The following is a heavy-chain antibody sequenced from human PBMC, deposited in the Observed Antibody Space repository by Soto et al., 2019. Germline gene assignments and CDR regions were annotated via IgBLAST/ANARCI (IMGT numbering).Heavy chain of an antibody. D-gene: IGHD5-12*01. Sequence: QVQLVQSGAEVKKPGSSVKVSCKASGGTFSSYTIRWVRQAPGQGLEWMGRIIPILGIANYAQKFQGRVTSTADKSTSTVYMELSSLRSEDTAVYYCARGVGIVDTQDRSDYWGQGTLVTVSS. V-gene: IGHV1-69*02. CDR2: IIPILGIA. CDR1: GGTFSSYT. CDR3: ARGVGIVDTQDRSDY. J-gene: IGHJ4*02.